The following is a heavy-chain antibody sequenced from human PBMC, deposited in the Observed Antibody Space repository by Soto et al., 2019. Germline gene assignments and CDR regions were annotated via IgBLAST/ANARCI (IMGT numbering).Heavy chain of an antibody. CDR1: GFTFTSYA. CDR2: ISESGTIT. V-gene: IGHV3-23*01. J-gene: IGHJ4*02. CDR3: AKGGRRRGSYPPLDY. Sequence: PWGSLRLSCAAFGFTFTSYAMTWVRQAPGKGLEWVSAISESGTITYHADSVRGRFTISRDDSKNTVYLQMTSLRAGDTAVYFCAKGGRRRGSYPPLDYWGQGTLVTVSS. D-gene: IGHD1-26*01.